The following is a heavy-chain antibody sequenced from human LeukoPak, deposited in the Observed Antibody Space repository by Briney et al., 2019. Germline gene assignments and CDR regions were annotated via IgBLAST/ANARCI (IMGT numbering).Heavy chain of an antibody. Sequence: GGSLRLPCPGSGFTFSSAWMTWVRQIPGKGLEWVGHIKSRTDGGTTDYAAPVKGRFTISRDDSKNTVYLQMNSLKTEDSAVYFCATEFYSNGYNFWGQGTLVIVSS. CDR2: IKSRTDGGTT. D-gene: IGHD5-24*01. J-gene: IGHJ4*02. CDR3: ATEFYSNGYNF. V-gene: IGHV3-15*01. CDR1: GFTFSSAW.